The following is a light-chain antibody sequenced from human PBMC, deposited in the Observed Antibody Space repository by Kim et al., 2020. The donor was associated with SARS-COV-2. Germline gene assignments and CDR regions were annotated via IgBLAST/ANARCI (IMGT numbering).Light chain of an antibody. Sequence: TVTSACTGSGGSIASNYVQWDQQRAGSAPATVIYEDKQRPSGVPDRFSGSIDSSSNSASLTISGLKTKDGADYYCESYDSSNHWVFGGGTQLTVL. CDR2: EDK. J-gene: IGLJ3*02. CDR3: ESYDSSNHWV. V-gene: IGLV6-57*02. CDR1: GGSIASNY.